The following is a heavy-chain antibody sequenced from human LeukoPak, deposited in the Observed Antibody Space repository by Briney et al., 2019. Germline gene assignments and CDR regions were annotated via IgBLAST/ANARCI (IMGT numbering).Heavy chain of an antibody. Sequence: GASVKVSCKASGYTFTSYGISWVRQAPGQGLEWMGGIIPIFGTANYAQKFQGRVTITADESTSTAYMELSSLRSEDTAVYYCARAPYYYDSSGYYAWDYWGQGTLVTVSS. V-gene: IGHV1-69*13. CDR2: IIPIFGTA. D-gene: IGHD3-22*01. CDR3: ARAPYYYDSSGYYAWDY. J-gene: IGHJ4*02. CDR1: GYTFTSYG.